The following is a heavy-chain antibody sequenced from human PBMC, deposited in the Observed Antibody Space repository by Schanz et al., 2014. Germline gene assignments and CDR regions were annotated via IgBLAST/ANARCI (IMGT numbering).Heavy chain of an antibody. D-gene: IGHD1-26*01. CDR3: ARRYSGRYCFDY. Sequence: QVQLVESGGGVVQPGRSLRLSCAASGFTFSSYGMHWVRQAPGKGLEWVAVISYDGSNKYYADSVKGRFTISRDNSKNTLYLQMDRLRDEDTAVYYCARRYSGRYCFDYWGQGTLVAVSS. J-gene: IGHJ4*02. V-gene: IGHV3-30*03. CDR2: ISYDGSNK. CDR1: GFTFSSYG.